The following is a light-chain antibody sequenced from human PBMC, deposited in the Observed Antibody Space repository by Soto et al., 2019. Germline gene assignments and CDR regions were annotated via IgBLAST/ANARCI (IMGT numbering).Light chain of an antibody. Sequence: QSALTQPASVSGSAGQSITISCSGTMRDVGAYNLVSWYQQHPGTAPKLIIYEVRNRPSGISSRFSGSRSGNTASLTISGLQPEDEGDYFCGSWDINLRAVVFGGGTKLTVL. CDR1: MRDVGAYNL. CDR3: GSWDINLRAVV. V-gene: IGLV2-14*01. CDR2: EVR. J-gene: IGLJ2*01.